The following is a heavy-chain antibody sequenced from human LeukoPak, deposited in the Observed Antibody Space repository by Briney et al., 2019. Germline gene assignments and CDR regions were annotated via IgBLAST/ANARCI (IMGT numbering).Heavy chain of an antibody. D-gene: IGHD3-10*01. CDR2: ISGSGGST. V-gene: IGHV3-23*01. CDR1: GFTFSSYG. CDR3: AKEGRLITMVRGVVDY. J-gene: IGHJ4*02. Sequence: GRSLRLSCAASGFTFSSYGTHWVRQAPGKGLEWVSAISGSGGSTYYADSVKGRFTISRDNSKNTLYLQMNSLRAEDTAVYYCAKEGRLITMVRGVVDYWGQGTLVTVSS.